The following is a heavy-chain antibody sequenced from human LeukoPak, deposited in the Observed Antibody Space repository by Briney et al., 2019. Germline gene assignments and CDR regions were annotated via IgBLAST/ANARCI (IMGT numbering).Heavy chain of an antibody. J-gene: IGHJ4*02. V-gene: IGHV3-23*01. D-gene: IGHD3-10*01. CDR3: AKDDYGSGSYLDY. CDR1: GFTFSSYA. CDR2: ISGSGGST. Sequence: GGSLRLSCAASGFTFSSYAMSWVRQAPGKGLEWVPAISGSGGSTYYADSVKGRFTISRDNSKNTLYLQMNSLRAEDTAVYYCAKDDYGSGSYLDYWGLGTLVTVSS.